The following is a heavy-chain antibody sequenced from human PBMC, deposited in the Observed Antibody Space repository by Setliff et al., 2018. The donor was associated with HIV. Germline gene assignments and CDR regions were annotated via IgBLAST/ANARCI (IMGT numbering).Heavy chain of an antibody. CDR2: IHHSGNT. V-gene: IGHV4-38-2*02. D-gene: IGHD5-12*01. J-gene: IGHJ6*03. Sequence: NPSETLSLTCSVSGYSISSGYYWGWIRQPPGRGLEWIGAIHHSGNTYYNPSLKSRVTISVDTSKKHFSLRLTSVTAADTAVYFCARGVIETDYDYVDIYYYNYMDVWGKGTAVTVSS. CDR3: ARGVIETDYDYVDIYYYNYMDV. CDR1: GYSISSGYY.